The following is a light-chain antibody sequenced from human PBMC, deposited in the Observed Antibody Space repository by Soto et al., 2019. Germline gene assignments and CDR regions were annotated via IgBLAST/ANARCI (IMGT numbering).Light chain of an antibody. CDR1: QSVSSY. Sequence: DIVLTQSPATLSLSPGERATLSCRASQSVSSYLAWYQQQPGQAPRLLIYDASSRATGIPARFSGSGSGTDFTPTISSLEPEDFAVYYCEQRSNCYTFGQGTKLEIK. J-gene: IGKJ2*01. V-gene: IGKV3-11*01. CDR3: EQRSNCYT. CDR2: DAS.